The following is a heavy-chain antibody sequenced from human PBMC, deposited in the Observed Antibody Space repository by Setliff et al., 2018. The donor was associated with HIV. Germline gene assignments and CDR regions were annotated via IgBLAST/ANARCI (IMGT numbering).Heavy chain of an antibody. V-gene: IGHV3-66*02. CDR1: GFTFTSYD. D-gene: IGHD3-22*01. CDR2: IYSGGST. Sequence: GGSLRLSCAASGFTFTSYDMSWVRQAPGKGLEWVSTIYSGGSTYHADSVKGRFTLSRDTSKNTLFLQMNSLRPEDAAVYYCARVRLYNSALDYWGQGTLVTVSS. J-gene: IGHJ4*02. CDR3: ARVRLYNSALDY.